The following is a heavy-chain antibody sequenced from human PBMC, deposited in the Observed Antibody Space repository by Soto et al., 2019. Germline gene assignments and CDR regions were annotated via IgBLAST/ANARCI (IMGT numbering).Heavy chain of an antibody. CDR3: ARLGEQQLVRLYYYYYGMDV. V-gene: IGHV4-39*01. J-gene: IGHJ6*02. D-gene: IGHD6-13*01. Sequence: SETLSLTCPVSGCSISSSSYYWGWIRQPPGKGLEWIGSIYYSGSTYYNPSLKSRVTISVDTSKNQFSLKLSSVTAADTAVYYCARLGEQQLVRLYYYYYGMDVWGQGTTVTVSS. CDR1: GCSISSSSYY. CDR2: IYYSGST.